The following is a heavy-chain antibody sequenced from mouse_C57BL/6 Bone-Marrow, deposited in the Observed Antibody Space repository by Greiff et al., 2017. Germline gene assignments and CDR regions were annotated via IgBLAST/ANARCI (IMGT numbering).Heavy chain of an antibody. V-gene: IGHV14-2*01. CDR1: GFNIKDYY. Sequence: VQLQQSGAELVKPGASVKLSCTASGFNIKDYYMHWVKQRTEQGLEWIGRIDPEDGETKYAPKFQGKATITADTSANTAYLQLSSLTSEDTAVYYCAYYYGSSPYYFDYWGQGTTLTVSS. CDR2: IDPEDGET. J-gene: IGHJ2*01. CDR3: AYYYGSSPYYFDY. D-gene: IGHD1-1*01.